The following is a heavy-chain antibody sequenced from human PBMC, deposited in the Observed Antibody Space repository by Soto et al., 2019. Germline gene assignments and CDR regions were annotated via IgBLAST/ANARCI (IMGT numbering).Heavy chain of an antibody. Sequence: VKLVQSGVEVKRPGASVKVSCKASGYTFSSFGITWVRQAPGQGLEWMGWISAYNGDTNYAQKFQGRVTMTTDTSTTSAYMELRSLRSDDTAVYYCARPLDYYYYAMDAWGQGTTVTVSS. CDR2: ISAYNGDT. V-gene: IGHV1-18*01. CDR1: GYTFSSFG. CDR3: ARPLDYYYYAMDA. J-gene: IGHJ6*02.